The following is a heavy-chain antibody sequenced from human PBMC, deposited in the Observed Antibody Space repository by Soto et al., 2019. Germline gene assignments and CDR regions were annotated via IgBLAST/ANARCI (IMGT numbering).Heavy chain of an antibody. V-gene: IGHV3-30-3*01. CDR3: ARGLLPYGDYTAGDAFDI. CDR1: GFTFSSYA. CDR2: ISYDGSNK. J-gene: IGHJ3*02. D-gene: IGHD4-17*01. Sequence: QVQLVESGGGVVQPGRSLRLSCAASGFTFSSYAMHWVRQAPGKGLEWGAVISYDGSNKYYADYVKGRFTISRDNSKNTLYLQMNSLRAEDTAVYYCARGLLPYGDYTAGDAFDIWGQGTMVTVSS.